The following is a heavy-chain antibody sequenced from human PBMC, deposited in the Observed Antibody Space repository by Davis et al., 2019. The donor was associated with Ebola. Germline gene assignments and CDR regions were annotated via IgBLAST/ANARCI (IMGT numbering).Heavy chain of an antibody. D-gene: IGHD3-10*01. V-gene: IGHV3-74*01. CDR3: SVSYGSGTSWEGYFDD. CDR2: INSDGSTT. J-gene: IGHJ4*02. Sequence: PGGSLRLSCTASGFPFSSYWMDWVRQAPGKGLVWVSHINSDGSTTSYADSVKGRFTISRDNAKNTVYVQMNSLRAEDTAVYYCSVSYGSGTSWEGYFDDWGQGTLVTVSS. CDR1: GFPFSSYW.